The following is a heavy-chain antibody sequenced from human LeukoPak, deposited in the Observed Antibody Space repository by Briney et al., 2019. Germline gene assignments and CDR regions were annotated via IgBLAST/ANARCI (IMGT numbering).Heavy chain of an antibody. J-gene: IGHJ4*02. CDR1: GFTFHSHS. V-gene: IGHV3-21*01. Sequence: GGSLRLSCAASGFTFHSHSMNWVRQAPGKGLEWVSSISMTSSYIYYADSVKGRFTISRDNAKNSLYLHMNSLRAEDTAVYYCARVAGYSGYEPGYFEDWGQGTLVTVSS. CDR2: ISMTSSYI. D-gene: IGHD5-12*01. CDR3: ARVAGYSGYEPGYFED.